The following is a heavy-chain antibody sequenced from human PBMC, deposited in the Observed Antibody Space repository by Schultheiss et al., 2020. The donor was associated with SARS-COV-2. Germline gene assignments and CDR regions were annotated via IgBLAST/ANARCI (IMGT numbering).Heavy chain of an antibody. D-gene: IGHD3-10*01. CDR1: GFTFSSYG. V-gene: IGHV3-30*02. Sequence: GGSLRLSCAASGFTFSSYGMHWVRQAPGKGLEWVATIWNDGSNKLYADSVKGRFTISRDNSKNTLYLQMNSLRAEDTAVYYCANSQPGLDYWGQGTLVTVSS. CDR3: ANSQPGLDY. CDR2: IWNDGSNK. J-gene: IGHJ4*02.